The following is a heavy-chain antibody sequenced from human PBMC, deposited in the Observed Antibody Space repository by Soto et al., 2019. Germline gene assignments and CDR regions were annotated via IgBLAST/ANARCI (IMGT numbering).Heavy chain of an antibody. D-gene: IGHD3-10*01. CDR2: ISSSSSYI. Sequence: GGSLRLSCAASGFTFSSYSMNWVRQAPGKGLEWVSSISSSSSYIYYADSVKGRFTISRDNAKNSLYLQMNSLRAEDTAVYYCARTRENYGSGIPDYWGQGTLVTVSS. J-gene: IGHJ4*02. CDR1: GFTFSSYS. V-gene: IGHV3-21*01. CDR3: ARTRENYGSGIPDY.